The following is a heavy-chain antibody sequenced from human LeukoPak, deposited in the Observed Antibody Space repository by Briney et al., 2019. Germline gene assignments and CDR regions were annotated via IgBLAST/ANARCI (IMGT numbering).Heavy chain of an antibody. CDR1: GGSISNFY. CDR3: ARHVYTGWFDP. D-gene: IGHD2-2*02. Sequence: SETLSLTCTVSGGSISNFYWSWIRQPAGKGLEWIGRIYSSGRTNYNSSLKSRVAMSIDTSNNQFSLKLSSVTAADTAVYYCARHVYTGWFDPWGQGTLVTVSS. V-gene: IGHV4-4*07. CDR2: IYSSGRT. J-gene: IGHJ5*02.